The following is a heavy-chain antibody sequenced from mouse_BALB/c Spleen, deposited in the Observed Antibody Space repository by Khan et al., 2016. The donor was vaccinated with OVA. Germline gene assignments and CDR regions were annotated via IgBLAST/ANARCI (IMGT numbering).Heavy chain of an antibody. Sequence: VQLQQSGAELVRPGTSVNISCKASGDAFINYWLGWVKQRPGQGLEWIGDIYPGSGNTYYNEKLKGKVTLTADKSSSTAYLQLLNLTYEDSAVYVCARWGMDSWGQGTSVTVSS. J-gene: IGHJ4*01. CDR2: IYPGSGNT. CDR3: ARWGMDS. CDR1: GDAFINYW. V-gene: IGHV1-63*01.